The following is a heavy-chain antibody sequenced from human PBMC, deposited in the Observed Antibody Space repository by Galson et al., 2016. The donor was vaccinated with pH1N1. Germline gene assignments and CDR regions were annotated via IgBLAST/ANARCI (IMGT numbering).Heavy chain of an antibody. CDR3: ARDRWGHSYGLAGMDV. CDR2: IYTGGGT. V-gene: IGHV3-53*01. J-gene: IGHJ6*02. CDR1: GFSVSHNY. D-gene: IGHD5-18*01. Sequence: SLRLSCAASGFSVSHNYMSWVRQAPGKGLEWVSIIYTGGGTYYADSVKGRFTISRDNSKDTLYLQMNSLRAEDTAGYYCARDRWGHSYGLAGMDVWGQGTTVTVSS.